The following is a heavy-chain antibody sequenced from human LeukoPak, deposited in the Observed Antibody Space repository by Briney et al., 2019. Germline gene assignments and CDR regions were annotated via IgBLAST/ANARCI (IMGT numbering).Heavy chain of an antibody. CDR2: ISSSSSYI. D-gene: IGHD6-13*01. V-gene: IGHV3-21*01. J-gene: IGHJ6*02. Sequence: GGSLRLSCAASGFTFSSYSMNWVRQAPGRGLEWVSSISSSSSYIYYADSVKGRFTISRDNAKNSLYLQMNSLRAEDTAVYYCARDFEEQLVTPGMDVWGQGTTVTVSS. CDR1: GFTFSSYS. CDR3: ARDFEEQLVTPGMDV.